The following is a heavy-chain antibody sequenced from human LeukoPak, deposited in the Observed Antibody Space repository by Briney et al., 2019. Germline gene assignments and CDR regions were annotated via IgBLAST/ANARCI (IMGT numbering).Heavy chain of an antibody. CDR2: ISSSGSTI. Sequence: GGSLRLSCAASGFTFSGHAMVWIRQAPGKGLEWVSYISSSGSTIYYADSVKGRFTISRDNAKHSLYMQMNSLRAEDTAVYYCAKSPITMIVVVPQPYYFDYWGQGTLVTVSS. J-gene: IGHJ4*02. CDR1: GFTFSGHA. V-gene: IGHV3-11*04. CDR3: AKSPITMIVVVPQPYYFDY. D-gene: IGHD3-22*01.